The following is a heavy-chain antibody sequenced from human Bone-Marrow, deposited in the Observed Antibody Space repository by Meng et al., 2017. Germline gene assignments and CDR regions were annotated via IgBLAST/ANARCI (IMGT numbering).Heavy chain of an antibody. J-gene: IGHJ4*02. CDR3: ARHRGYCNSTSCYGYYFDY. D-gene: IGHD2-2*01. CDR1: GYSFTSYR. V-gene: IGHV5-51*01. Sequence: GESLKISRKGSGYSFTSYRIGWVRQMPGKGLEWMGIIYPGDSDTKYSPSFQGQVTISADKSISAAYLQWGNLKASDTAMYYCARHRGYCNSTSCYGYYFDYWGQGALVTVSS. CDR2: IYPGDSDT.